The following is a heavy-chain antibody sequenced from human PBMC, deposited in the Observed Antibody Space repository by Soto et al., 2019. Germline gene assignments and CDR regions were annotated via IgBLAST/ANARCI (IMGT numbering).Heavy chain of an antibody. Sequence: ESGGGVVQPGRSLRLSCAASGFTFSDYGMHWVRQAPGKGLEWVAVIWYDGSNKNYADSVKGRFTISRDNSKNTLYLQMNSLRVEDTAVYYCARGPHIVVVTAPDYWGQGTLVTVSS. J-gene: IGHJ4*02. D-gene: IGHD2-21*02. CDR2: IWYDGSNK. CDR1: GFTFSDYG. CDR3: ARGPHIVVVTAPDY. V-gene: IGHV3-33*01.